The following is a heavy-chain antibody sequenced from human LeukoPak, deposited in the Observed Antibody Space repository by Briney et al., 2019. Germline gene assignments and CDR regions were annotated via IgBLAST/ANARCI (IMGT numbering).Heavy chain of an antibody. CDR1: GYIFTEHH. J-gene: IGHJ4*02. CDR3: ARRPSATGADFDY. CDR2: INPNSGGT. V-gene: IGHV1-2*06. D-gene: IGHD7-27*01. Sequence: GASVKVSCKASGYIFTEHHINWVRQAPGQGLEWMGRINPNSGGTNYAQKFQGRVTMTRDTSISTAYMELSRLRSDDTAVYYCARRPSATGADFDYWGQGTLVTVSS.